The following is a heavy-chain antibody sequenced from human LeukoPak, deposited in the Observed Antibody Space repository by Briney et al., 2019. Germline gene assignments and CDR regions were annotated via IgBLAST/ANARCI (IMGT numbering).Heavy chain of an antibody. D-gene: IGHD5-12*01. CDR3: ARELNIVTTTQYYFDY. CDR1: GFTVSTNY. Sequence: GGSLRLSCAASGFTVSTNYMARVRQAPGKGLEWVSVMYSGGSTYYADSVKGRFTLSRDNSKNTLYLQMNSLRAEDTAVYYCARELNIVTTTQYYFDYWGQGTLVTVSS. CDR2: MYSGGST. J-gene: IGHJ4*02. V-gene: IGHV3-66*01.